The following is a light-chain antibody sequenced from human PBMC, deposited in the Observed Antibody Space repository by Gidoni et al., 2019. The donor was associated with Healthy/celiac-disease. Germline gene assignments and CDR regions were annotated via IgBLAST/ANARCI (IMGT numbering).Light chain of an antibody. V-gene: IGLV2-14*01. CDR2: EVG. CDR1: SSDVGGYNY. CDR3: SSYTSSSTVYV. J-gene: IGLJ1*01. Sequence: QSALTQPASVSGSPGQSITISCTGTSSDVGGYNYVSWYQQHPGKAPKLMIYEVGNRPSGVSNRFSGSKSGNTASLTISGLQAEDEDDYYCSSYTSSSTVYVFGTGTKVTVL.